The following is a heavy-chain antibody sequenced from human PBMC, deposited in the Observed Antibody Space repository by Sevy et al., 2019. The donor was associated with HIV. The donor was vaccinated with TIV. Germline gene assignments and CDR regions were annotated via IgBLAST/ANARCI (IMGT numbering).Heavy chain of an antibody. CDR2: IISKFGTT. J-gene: IGHJ3*01. CDR3: AREIPDYVSGYYSVDAFDV. CDR1: GGSFSNFP. V-gene: IGHV1-69*13. D-gene: IGHD3-22*01. Sequence: ASVKVSCKASGGSFSNFPVSWVRQAPGQGLEWMGIIISKFGTTDYAQKFQGRVTITADESTTTAYMELTSLRSEDTAVYYCAREIPDYVSGYYSVDAFDVWGQGTKVTVSS.